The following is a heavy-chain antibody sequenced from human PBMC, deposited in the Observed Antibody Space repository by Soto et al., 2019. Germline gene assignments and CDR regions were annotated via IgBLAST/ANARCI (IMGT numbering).Heavy chain of an antibody. J-gene: IGHJ4*02. Sequence: QVQLVQSGAEVKKPGASVKISCKASGDTFTSYYMHWVRQAPGQGLEWMGIINPSGGTSYVQKFQGRVTMTRDTSTSTVYMELSRLRSEDTAVYYCARVYCSGGSCYGIDYWGQGTLVTVSS. CDR2: INPSGGT. CDR1: GDTFTSYY. D-gene: IGHD2-15*01. V-gene: IGHV1-46*01. CDR3: ARVYCSGGSCYGIDY.